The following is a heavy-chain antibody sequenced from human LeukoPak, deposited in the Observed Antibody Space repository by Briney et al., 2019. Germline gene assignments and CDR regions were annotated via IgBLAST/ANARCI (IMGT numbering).Heavy chain of an antibody. Sequence: ASVKVSCKASGYTFTSNYMHCVRQAPGQGLEWMRIIHPSGGNTNYAQKFQGRVAMARDTSTSTVYMELSSLRSEDTAIYYCARDCSSTRCQGPVFDNWGQGTLVTVSS. CDR3: ARDCSSTRCQGPVFDN. V-gene: IGHV1-46*01. D-gene: IGHD2-2*01. CDR1: GYTFTSNY. CDR2: IHPSGGNT. J-gene: IGHJ4*02.